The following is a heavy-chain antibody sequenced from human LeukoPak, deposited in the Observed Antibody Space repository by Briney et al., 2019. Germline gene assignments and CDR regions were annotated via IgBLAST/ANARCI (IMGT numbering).Heavy chain of an antibody. Sequence: SETLSLTCTVSGGSISSYYWSWIRQPPGKGLEWIGYIYYSGNTNYNPSLKSRVTISVDTSKNQFSLRLSSVTAADTAVYYCARGDGYRIDYWGQGTLVTVSS. CDR3: ARGDGYRIDY. J-gene: IGHJ4*02. V-gene: IGHV4-59*01. CDR2: IYYSGNT. CDR1: GGSISSYY. D-gene: IGHD5-24*01.